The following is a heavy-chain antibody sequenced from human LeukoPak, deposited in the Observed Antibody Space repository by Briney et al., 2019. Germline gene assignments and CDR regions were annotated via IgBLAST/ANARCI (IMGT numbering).Heavy chain of an antibody. CDR3: ARDRYQNWFDP. CDR2: IYYNGGT. D-gene: IGHD2-2*01. V-gene: IGHV4-59*01. CDR1: GSSISSYY. Sequence: SETLSLTCTVSGSSISSYYWSWIRQPPGKGLEWIGYIYYNGGTTYNPSLKSRVTISIDTSKNQFSLNLSSVTAADTAVYYCARDRYQNWFDPWGQGTLVTVSS. J-gene: IGHJ5*02.